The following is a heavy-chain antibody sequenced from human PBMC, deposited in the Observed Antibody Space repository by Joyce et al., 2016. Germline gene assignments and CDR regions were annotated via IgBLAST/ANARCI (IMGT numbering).Heavy chain of an antibody. Sequence: QVQLQQWGAGLLKPSETLCLTCAVYGGSFSGYSWSWIRQPPGKGLEWIGEINHRGSPTYNPSLKSRVTISVDTSKNQFSLRLSSVTAADMAVYYCARGTAAAYSYYMDVWGKGTTVTVCS. CDR1: GGSFSGYS. V-gene: IGHV4-34*01. CDR3: ARGTAAAYSYYMDV. J-gene: IGHJ6*03. D-gene: IGHD2-2*01. CDR2: INHRGSP.